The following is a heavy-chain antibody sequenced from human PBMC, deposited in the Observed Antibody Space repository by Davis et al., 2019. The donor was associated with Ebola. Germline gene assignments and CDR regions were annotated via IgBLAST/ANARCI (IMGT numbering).Heavy chain of an antibody. V-gene: IGHV3-48*02. Sequence: GESLKISCAASGFTFSSYSMNWVRQAPGKGLEWVSYISSRSSTIYYADSVKGRFTISRDNAKNSLYLQMNSLRDEDTAVYYCARDRYAETWIQLWSNADSYWGQGTLVTVSS. CDR2: ISSRSSTI. CDR1: GFTFSSYS. D-gene: IGHD5-18*01. CDR3: ARDRYAETWIQLWSNADSY. J-gene: IGHJ4*02.